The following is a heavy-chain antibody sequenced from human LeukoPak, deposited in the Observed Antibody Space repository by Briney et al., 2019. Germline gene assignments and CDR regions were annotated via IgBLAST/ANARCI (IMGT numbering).Heavy chain of an antibody. Sequence: GGSLRLSCAASGFTFSTYSMNWVRQAPGKGLEWVASISSSSIYKHYADSVKGRFTISRDNAKNSLYLQMNSLRAEDTAVYYCARDQTTYLTTTEYKWFDPWGQGTLVTVSS. V-gene: IGHV3-21*01. D-gene: IGHD1-1*01. J-gene: IGHJ5*02. CDR3: ARDQTTYLTTTEYKWFDP. CDR2: ISSSSIYK. CDR1: GFTFSTYS.